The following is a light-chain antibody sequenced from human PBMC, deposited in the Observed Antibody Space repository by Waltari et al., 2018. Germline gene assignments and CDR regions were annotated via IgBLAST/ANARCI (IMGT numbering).Light chain of an antibody. J-gene: IGKJ2*01. Sequence: EIVLTQSPGTLSLSPGERATLSCRASQTPNFLAWYQQKPGQAPRLLIYDTSTRAIGIAYRFSGSGSGTDFTLTISRLEPEDFAVYYCQQYGPSPLYTFGRGTKVEI. CDR1: QTPNF. V-gene: IGKV3-20*01. CDR2: DTS. CDR3: QQYGPSPLYT.